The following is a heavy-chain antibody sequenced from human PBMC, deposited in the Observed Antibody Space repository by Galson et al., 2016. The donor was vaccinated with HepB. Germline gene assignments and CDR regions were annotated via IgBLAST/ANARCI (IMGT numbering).Heavy chain of an antibody. D-gene: IGHD3-10*01. CDR1: GFTFRNFW. J-gene: IGHJ4*02. CDR2: IKQGGSQT. CDR3: ARLWFGETHFYY. V-gene: IGHV3-7*01. Sequence: SLRLSCAASGFTFRNFWMSWVRQDPGKGLEWVANIKQGGSQTYYVDSVKGRFTISRDDAKNSLYLQMNSLRAEDTAVYYGARLWFGETHFYYWGQGAVVTVSS.